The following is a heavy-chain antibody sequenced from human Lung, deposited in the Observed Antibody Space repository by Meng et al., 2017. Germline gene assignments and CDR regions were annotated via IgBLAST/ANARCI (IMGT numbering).Heavy chain of an antibody. D-gene: IGHD1-1*01. J-gene: IGHJ4*02. Sequence: EVRVLEPGGALDQPGGSLRLTCAVSGFPLRNSAISWVRQAPGKGLEWVSGISIIGHNTYYADSVKGRFTISRDNSRNTLYLQMNSLRAEDTAIYYCAKEEVPNDYWGQGTLVTVSS. CDR1: GFPLRNSA. CDR2: ISIIGHNT. CDR3: AKEEVPNDY. V-gene: IGHV3-23*01.